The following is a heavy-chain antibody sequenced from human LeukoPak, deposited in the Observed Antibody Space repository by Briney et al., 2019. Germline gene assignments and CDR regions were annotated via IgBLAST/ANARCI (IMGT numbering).Heavy chain of an antibody. V-gene: IGHV1-69*05. CDR2: IIPIFGTA. J-gene: IGHJ6*03. D-gene: IGHD1-7*01. CDR3: AGTGTTGSYYYYMDV. CDR1: GGTFSSYA. Sequence: GASVKVSCKASGGTFSSYAISWVRQAPGQGLEWMGGIIPIFGTANYAQKFQGRVTITTDEPTRTAYMELSSLRSEDTAVYYCAGTGTTGSYYYYMDVWGKGTTVTVSS.